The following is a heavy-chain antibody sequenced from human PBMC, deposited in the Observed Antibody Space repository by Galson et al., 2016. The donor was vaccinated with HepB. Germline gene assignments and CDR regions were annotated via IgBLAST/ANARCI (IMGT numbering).Heavy chain of an antibody. CDR1: GVSVSSSNW. CDR2: IYYSGNT. V-gene: IGHV4-39*01. CDR3: ARHPDDSGSYWDPFDY. D-gene: IGHD3-10*01. Sequence: SETLSLTCAVSGVSVSSSNWWTWVRQPPGKGLEWIGSIYYSGNTYYNPSLKSRVTISVDTSKNQFSLRLSSVTAADTAVYYCARHPDDSGSYWDPFDYWGQGTLVTVSS. J-gene: IGHJ4*02.